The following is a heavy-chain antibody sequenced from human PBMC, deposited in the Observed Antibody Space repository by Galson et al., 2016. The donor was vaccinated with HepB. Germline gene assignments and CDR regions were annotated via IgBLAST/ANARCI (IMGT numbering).Heavy chain of an antibody. CDR1: GGSISSYY. CDR2: IYYSGRT. V-gene: IGHV4-59*01. J-gene: IGHJ4*01. Sequence: QVQLQESGPGLVEPSETLSLTCTVSGGSISSYYWSWIRQSPGKGLEWIGYIYYSGRTNYNPSLKRRVTISVGTSKNRFSLKLKSVTAADTAVYYCARDRDSSSYYSLDYWG. CDR3: ARDRDSSSYYSLDY. D-gene: IGHD3-22*01.